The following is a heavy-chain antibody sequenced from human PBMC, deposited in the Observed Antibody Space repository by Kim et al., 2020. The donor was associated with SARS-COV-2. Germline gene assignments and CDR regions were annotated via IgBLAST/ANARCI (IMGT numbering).Heavy chain of an antibody. CDR3: AKDLGYGDYADY. D-gene: IGHD4-17*01. CDR1: GFTFSSYG. J-gene: IGHJ4*02. V-gene: IGHV3-33*06. CDR2: IWYDGSNK. Sequence: GGSLRLSCAASGFTFSSYGMHWVRQAPGKGLEWVAVIWYDGSNKYYADSVKGRFTISRDNSKNTLYLQMNSLRAEDTAVYYCAKDLGYGDYADYWGRGTPAPVP.